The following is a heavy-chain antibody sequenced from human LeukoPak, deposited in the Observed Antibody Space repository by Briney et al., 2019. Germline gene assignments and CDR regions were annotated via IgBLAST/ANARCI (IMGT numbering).Heavy chain of an antibody. CDR3: ARDGRVSGWELVFGANYYYYMDV. CDR2: VSAGATT. J-gene: IGHJ6*03. Sequence: SETLSLTCGVSCGSVTTNPYFWGWIRPPPGTGRVWIVSVSAGATTHYAPSLRSRVTMSIDKSKNEFSLKLTSVNAADTAVYYCARDGRVSGWELVFGANYYYYMDVWGRGTAVTVSS. D-gene: IGHD1-26*01. CDR1: CGSVTTNPYF. V-gene: IGHV4-39*07.